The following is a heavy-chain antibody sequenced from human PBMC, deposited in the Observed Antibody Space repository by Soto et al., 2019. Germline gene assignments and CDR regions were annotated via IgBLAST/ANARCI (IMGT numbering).Heavy chain of an antibody. CDR1: GFTFDDYA. J-gene: IGHJ5*02. CDR2: ISWNSGSI. CDR3: AKGVYDILTGLMGFDP. V-gene: IGHV3-9*01. Sequence: EVQLVESGGGLVQPGRSLRLSCAASGFTFDDYAMHWVRQAPGKGLEGVSGISWNSGSIGYADSVKGRFTISRDNAKNSLYLQMNSLRAEDTALYYCAKGVYDILTGLMGFDPWGQGTLVTVS. D-gene: IGHD3-9*01.